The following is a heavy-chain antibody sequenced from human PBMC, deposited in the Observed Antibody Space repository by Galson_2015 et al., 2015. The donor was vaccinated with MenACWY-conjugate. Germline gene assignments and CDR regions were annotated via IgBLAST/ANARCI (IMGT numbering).Heavy chain of an antibody. Sequence: SLRLSCAASGFSFSGSWMSWVRQAPGKGLEWVANIKQDASEKYYVDSVKGRFAISRDNAKTSLYLQMNSLGAEDTAVYYCARGPRYGAFDIWGQGTTVTVSS. CDR2: IKQDASEK. CDR1: GFSFSGSW. J-gene: IGHJ3*02. CDR3: ARGPRYGAFDI. D-gene: IGHD4-17*01. V-gene: IGHV3-7*03.